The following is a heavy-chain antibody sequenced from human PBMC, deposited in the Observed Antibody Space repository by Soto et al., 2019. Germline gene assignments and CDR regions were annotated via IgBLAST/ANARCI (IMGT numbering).Heavy chain of an antibody. CDR2: ISGSGITT. Sequence: GGSLRLSCVASGFTFNNCGMNWVRQAPGKGLEWVSGISGSGITTYYAESVKGRFTISRDTSKNTLYLQMNSLRAEDTAVYYCSKTASGTYSESWGQRTLVTVSS. V-gene: IGHV3-23*01. D-gene: IGHD1-26*01. CDR1: GFTFNNCG. J-gene: IGHJ4*02. CDR3: SKTASGTYSES.